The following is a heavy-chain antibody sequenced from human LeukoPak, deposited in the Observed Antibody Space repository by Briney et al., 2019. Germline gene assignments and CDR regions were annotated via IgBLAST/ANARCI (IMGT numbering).Heavy chain of an antibody. CDR3: ARDISYCGGDCAPYYFDY. CDR2: IKQDGSET. D-gene: IGHD2-21*02. CDR1: GFTFSSYW. Sequence: GGSLRLSCAASGFTFSSYWMTWVRQAPGKGLEWVANIKQDGSETYYVDSVKGRFTISRDNAKNSLYLQMNSLGAEDTAVYYCARDISYCGGDCAPYYFDYWGQGTLVTVSS. J-gene: IGHJ4*02. V-gene: IGHV3-7*05.